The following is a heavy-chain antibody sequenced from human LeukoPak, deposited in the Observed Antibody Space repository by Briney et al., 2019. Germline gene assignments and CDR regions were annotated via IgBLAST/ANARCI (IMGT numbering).Heavy chain of an antibody. J-gene: IGHJ4*02. D-gene: IGHD3-22*01. Sequence: SETLSLTCTFSGASISSYYWGWIPQPPGEGLEWIGDIYYSGNTNYNPSLKSRVTISVDTSKKQFSLKLSSVTAADTAVYYCAGSAPYYDSSGPPKLWGQEPWSPSPQ. CDR2: IYYSGNT. V-gene: IGHV4-59*08. CDR1: GASISSYY. CDR3: AGSAPYYDSSGPPKL.